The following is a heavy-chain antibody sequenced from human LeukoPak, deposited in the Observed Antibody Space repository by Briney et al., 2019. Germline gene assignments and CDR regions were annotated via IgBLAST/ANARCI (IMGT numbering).Heavy chain of an antibody. CDR1: GFTFSSYW. CDR3: ARDGTMVRGVINDPFDY. J-gene: IGHJ4*02. V-gene: IGHV3-7*01. CDR2: IKQDGSEK. D-gene: IGHD3-10*01. Sequence: GGSLRLSCAASGFTFSSYWMSWVRRAPGKGLEWVANIKQDGSEKYYVDSVKGRFTISRDNAKNSLYLQMNSLRAEDTAVYYCARDGTMVRGVINDPFDYWGQGTLVTVSS.